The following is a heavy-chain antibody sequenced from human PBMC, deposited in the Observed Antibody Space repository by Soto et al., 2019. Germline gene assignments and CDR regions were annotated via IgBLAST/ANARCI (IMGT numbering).Heavy chain of an antibody. CDR3: ARHNSQWPNWFDP. V-gene: IGHV1-3*01. D-gene: IGHD1-1*01. J-gene: IGHJ5*02. CDR1: GYTFTSYA. Sequence: ASVKVSCKASGYTFTSYAIHWVRQAPGQRLEWMGWIDAGNGNTQYSHKFRGRVTMTTDTSTNTAYMDLRSLRSDDTAVYYCARHNSQWPNWFDPWGQGTPVTVSS. CDR2: IDAGNGNT.